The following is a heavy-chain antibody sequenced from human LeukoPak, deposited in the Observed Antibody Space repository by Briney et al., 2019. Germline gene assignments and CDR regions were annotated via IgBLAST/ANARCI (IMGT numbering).Heavy chain of an antibody. D-gene: IGHD3-10*01. CDR1: GYTLTELS. J-gene: IGHJ4*02. Sequence: ASVKVSCKVSGYTLTELSMHWVRQAPGKGLEWMGGFDPEDGETIYAQKLQGRVTMTEDTSTDTAYMELSSLRSEDTAVYYCATDDYGSGNFDYWGQGTLVTVSS. V-gene: IGHV1-24*01. CDR3: ATDDYGSGNFDY. CDR2: FDPEDGET.